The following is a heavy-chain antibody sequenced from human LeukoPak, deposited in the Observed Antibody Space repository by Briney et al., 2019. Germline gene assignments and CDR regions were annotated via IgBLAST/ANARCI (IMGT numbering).Heavy chain of an antibody. CDR1: GNTLTDLT. J-gene: IGHJ6*02. V-gene: IGHV1-24*01. D-gene: IGHD4-17*01. CDR3: ATNGDGDYIPSYGLDV. Sequence: ASVKVSRTVSGNTLTDLTIHWVRLAPGEGLEWMGGFDSDAGEIIYAQNFQGRVTMTEDTSADTAYMELTSLRSEGTAVYYCATNGDGDYIPSYGLDVWGQGTTVTVSS. CDR2: FDSDAGEI.